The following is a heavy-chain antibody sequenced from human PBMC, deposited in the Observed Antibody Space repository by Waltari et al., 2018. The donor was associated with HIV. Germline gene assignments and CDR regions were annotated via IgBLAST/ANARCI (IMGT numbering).Heavy chain of an antibody. CDR1: GYTFTNFD. V-gene: IGHV1-8*01. CDR3: ARTTNCSGDYCFGADNWFDP. D-gene: IGHD2-21*01. Sequence: QVQLVQSGAEVKKPGASVKVSCKTSGYTFTNFDINWVRQAPGQGLGWMGRMNPNNNNTDYAQKFQGRVTMTSNTAISTAYMELRSLTSEDTAVYYCARTTNCSGDYCFGADNWFDPWGLGTLVTVSP. J-gene: IGHJ5*02. CDR2: MNPNNNNT.